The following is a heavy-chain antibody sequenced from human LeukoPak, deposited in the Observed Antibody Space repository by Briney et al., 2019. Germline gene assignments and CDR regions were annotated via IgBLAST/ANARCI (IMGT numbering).Heavy chain of an antibody. J-gene: IGHJ6*04. V-gene: IGHV3-30*18. Sequence: PGGSLRLSCAASGFTFSSYGMHWVRQAPGQGLEWVAVISYDGSNKYYADSVKGRFTISRDNSKNTLYLQMNSLRAEDTAVYYCAKDGESTGAADVWGKGTTVTVSS. D-gene: IGHD4-17*01. CDR3: AKDGESTGAADV. CDR2: ISYDGSNK. CDR1: GFTFSSYG.